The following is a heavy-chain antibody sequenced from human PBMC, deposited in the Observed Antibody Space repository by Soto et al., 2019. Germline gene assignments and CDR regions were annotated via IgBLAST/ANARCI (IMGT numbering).Heavy chain of an antibody. Sequence: QVQLVESGGGVVQPGRSLRLSCAASGFMFSTYAMHWVRQAPGKGLEWVAVISYDGSDIYYGDSGKGRFTISRDNSRNTLYLEMNSLQTEDTAVFYCARDQGRTVTRGDWFDPWGQGTLVNVSS. V-gene: IGHV3-30-3*01. CDR1: GFMFSTYA. CDR2: ISYDGSDI. D-gene: IGHD6-19*01. CDR3: ARDQGRTVTRGDWFDP. J-gene: IGHJ5*02.